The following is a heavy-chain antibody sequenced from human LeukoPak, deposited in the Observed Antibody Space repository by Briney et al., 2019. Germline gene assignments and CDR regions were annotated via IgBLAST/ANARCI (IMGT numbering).Heavy chain of an antibody. CDR2: INQDASEI. V-gene: IGHV3-7*01. CDR3: ATDRDNSDWQKRFDS. J-gene: IGHJ4*02. Sequence: GGSLRLSCAASGFTFSTYWMNWYRQTPGKGLEWVGNINQDASEINYVDSVRGRFTISRDNAKNSLHLQMNSLRAEDTAVYYCATDRDNSDWQKRFDSWGQGTLVTVSS. D-gene: IGHD2-21*02. CDR1: GFTFSTYW.